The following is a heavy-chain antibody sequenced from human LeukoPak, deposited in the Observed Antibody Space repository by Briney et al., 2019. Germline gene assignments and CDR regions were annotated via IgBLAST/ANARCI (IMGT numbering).Heavy chain of an antibody. CDR3: ARDRPRGSDY. J-gene: IGHJ4*02. D-gene: IGHD3-10*01. CDR2: INPNSGGT. CDR1: GYTFIDDY. V-gene: IGHV1-2*02. Sequence: ASVKVSCKASGYTFIDDYIYGVRQAPGQGLEWMGWINPNSGGTKYAQKFQGRVTMTRDTSISTAYMELSRLRSDDTAVYYCARDRPRGSDYWGRGTLVTVSS.